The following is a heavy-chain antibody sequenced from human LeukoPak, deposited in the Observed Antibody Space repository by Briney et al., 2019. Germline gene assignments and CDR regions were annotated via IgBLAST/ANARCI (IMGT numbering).Heavy chain of an antibody. D-gene: IGHD3-3*01. V-gene: IGHV4-61*02. J-gene: IGHJ4*02. CDR1: GGSISSGSDY. CDR2: IYTSGST. CDR3: ARSGYDFWSGYYHL. Sequence: SQTLSLTCTVSGGSISSGSDYWSWIRQPAGKGLEWIGRIYTSGSTNYNPSLKSRVPISVDTSKNQFSLKLSSVTAADTAVYYCARSGYDFWSGYYHLWGQGTLVTVYS.